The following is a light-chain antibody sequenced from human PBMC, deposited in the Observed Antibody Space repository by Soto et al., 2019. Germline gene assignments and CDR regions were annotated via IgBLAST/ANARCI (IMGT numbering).Light chain of an antibody. V-gene: IGKV1-27*01. CDR2: AAS. J-gene: IGKJ2*01. CDR1: QGISNY. Sequence: DIQMTQSPSSLSASVGDRVTITCRASQGISNYLAWYQQKPGTVPKLLISAASTLQTGVPSRFSGGGSGTDFTLTISSLQPEDVATYYCQQSYSTPPTFGQGTKLEIK. CDR3: QQSYSTPPT.